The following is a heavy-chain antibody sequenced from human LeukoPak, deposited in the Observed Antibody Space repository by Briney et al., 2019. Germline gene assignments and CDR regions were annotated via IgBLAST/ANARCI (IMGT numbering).Heavy chain of an antibody. Sequence: GGSLRLSCAASGFTFSSYWMSWVRQAPGKGLEWVANIRQDGSEKYYVDSVKGRFTISRDNAKNSQYLQMNSLRAEDTAVYYCARGPPCREYCSLEFYFDYWGQGTLVTVSS. CDR1: GFTFSSYW. CDR3: ARGPPCREYCSLEFYFDY. V-gene: IGHV3-7*05. D-gene: IGHD2/OR15-2a*01. J-gene: IGHJ4*02. CDR2: IRQDGSEK.